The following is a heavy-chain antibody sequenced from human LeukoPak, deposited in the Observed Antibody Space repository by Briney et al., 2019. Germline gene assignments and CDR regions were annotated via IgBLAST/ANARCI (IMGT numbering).Heavy chain of an antibody. Sequence: SETPSLTCTVSGGSISSGGYYWSWIRQHPGKGLEWIGYIYYSGSTYYNPSLKSRVTISVDTSKNQFSLKLSSVTAADTAVYYCARGGTGNDAFDIWGQGTMVTVSS. J-gene: IGHJ3*02. CDR2: IYYSGST. CDR3: ARGGTGNDAFDI. CDR1: GGSISSGGYY. D-gene: IGHD3/OR15-3a*01. V-gene: IGHV4-31*03.